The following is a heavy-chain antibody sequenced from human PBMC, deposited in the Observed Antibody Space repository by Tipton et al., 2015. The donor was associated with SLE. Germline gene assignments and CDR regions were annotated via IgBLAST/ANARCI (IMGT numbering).Heavy chain of an antibody. CDR1: GYTFTGYY. CDR2: INPNSGGT. Sequence: QSGPEVKKPGASVKVSCKASGYTFTGYYMHWVRQAPGQGLEWMGWINPNSGGTNYAQKFQGRVTMTRDTSISTAYMELSRLRSDDPAVYDWARGEGGYYGSGSYYIYWGQGTLVTVSS. J-gene: IGHJ4*02. CDR3: ARGEGGYYGSGSYYIY. D-gene: IGHD3-10*01. V-gene: IGHV1-2*02.